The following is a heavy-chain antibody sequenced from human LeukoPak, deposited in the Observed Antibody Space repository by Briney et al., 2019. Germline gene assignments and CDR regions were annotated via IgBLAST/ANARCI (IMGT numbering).Heavy chain of an antibody. Sequence: PGGSLRLSCAASGLTFSSYSMNWVRQAPGRGLEWVSYISSSSSTIYYADSVKGRFTISRDNAKNSLYLQMNSLRAEDTAVYYCAREAYNWNIDVFDIWGQGTMVTVSS. CDR2: ISSSSSTI. D-gene: IGHD1/OR15-1a*01. CDR1: GLTFSSYS. CDR3: AREAYNWNIDVFDI. J-gene: IGHJ3*02. V-gene: IGHV3-48*04.